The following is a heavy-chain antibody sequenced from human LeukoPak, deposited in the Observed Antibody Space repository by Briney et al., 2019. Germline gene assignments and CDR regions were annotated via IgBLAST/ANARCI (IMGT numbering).Heavy chain of an antibody. CDR2: INHSGST. Sequence: SETLSLTCAVYGGSFSGYYWSWIRQPPGKGLEWIGEINHSGSTNYNPSLKSRVTISVDTSKNQFSLKLSSVTAADTAVYYCAREVPLYYDFWSGPDGGCYFDYWGQGTLVTVSS. J-gene: IGHJ4*02. D-gene: IGHD3-3*01. CDR3: AREVPLYYDFWSGPDGGCYFDY. CDR1: GGSFSGYY. V-gene: IGHV4-34*01.